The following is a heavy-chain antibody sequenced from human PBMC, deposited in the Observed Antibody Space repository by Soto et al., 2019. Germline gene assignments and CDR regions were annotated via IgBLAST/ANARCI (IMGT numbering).Heavy chain of an antibody. CDR2: MSHIGSV. CDR1: GVSIGSSYY. Sequence: QVLLQESGPGLVQPSGTLSLSCVVSGVSIGSSYYWGWVRQPPGKGLEWLGDMSHIGSVNYNPSLESRVTISMDKSQNQFSLKLNSMTAADTAVYYCARSLGWYAIDYWGQGTLVIVSS. V-gene: IGHV4-4*02. D-gene: IGHD6-19*01. CDR3: ARSLGWYAIDY. J-gene: IGHJ4*02.